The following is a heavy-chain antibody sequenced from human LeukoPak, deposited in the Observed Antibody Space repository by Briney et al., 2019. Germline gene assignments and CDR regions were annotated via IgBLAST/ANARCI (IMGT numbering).Heavy chain of an antibody. Sequence: SETLSLTCTVSGGSISSYYWSWIRQPPGKGLEWIGYIYYSGSTNYNPSLKSRVTISVDTSKNQFSLKLSSVTAADTAVYYCARMTTVTTYDWFDPWGQGTLVTASS. CDR3: ARMTTVTTYDWFDP. V-gene: IGHV4-59*01. CDR1: GGSISSYY. D-gene: IGHD4-17*01. J-gene: IGHJ5*02. CDR2: IYYSGST.